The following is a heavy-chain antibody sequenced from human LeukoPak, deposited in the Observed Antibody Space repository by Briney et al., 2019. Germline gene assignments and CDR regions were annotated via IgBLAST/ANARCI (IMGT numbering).Heavy chain of an antibody. CDR3: AKDIVWVAYYYDSRGPGDAFDI. CDR1: GFTFDDYA. V-gene: IGHV3-43*02. Sequence: PGGSLRLSCAASGFTFDDYAMHWVRQAPGKGLEWVSLISGDGGSTYYADSVKGRFTISRDNSKNSLYLQMNSLRTEDTALYYCAKDIVWVAYYYDSRGPGDAFDIWGQGTMVTVSS. CDR2: ISGDGGST. J-gene: IGHJ3*02. D-gene: IGHD3-22*01.